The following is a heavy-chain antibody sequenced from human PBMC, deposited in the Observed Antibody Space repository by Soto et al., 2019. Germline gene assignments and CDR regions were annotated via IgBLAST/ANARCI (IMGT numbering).Heavy chain of an antibody. CDR3: ARVTYYPNEDLYYFDY. D-gene: IGHD3-10*01. CDR2: ISAYNGHT. V-gene: IGHV1-18*01. CDR1: GYTFTSYG. J-gene: IGHJ4*02. Sequence: QVQLVQSGAEVKKPGASVKVSCKASGYTFTSYGISWVRQAPGQGLEWMGWISAYNGHTNYAQKLQGRVTMTTDTSTSTAHMELRSLRSDATAVYYCARVTYYPNEDLYYFDYWGQGTLVTVSS.